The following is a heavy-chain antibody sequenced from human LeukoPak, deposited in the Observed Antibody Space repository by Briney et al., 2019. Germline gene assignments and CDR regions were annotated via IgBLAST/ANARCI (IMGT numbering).Heavy chain of an antibody. V-gene: IGHV4-59*01. CDR2: IYYSGST. CDR3: ARDSGSYYNVGRFDP. J-gene: IGHJ5*02. CDR1: GFTFRSYA. D-gene: IGHD3-10*01. Sequence: GSLRLSCAASGFTFRSYAMSWIRQPPGKGLEWIGYIYYSGSTNYNPSLKSRVTISVDTSKNQFSLKLSSVTAADTAVYYCARDSGSYYNVGRFDPWGQGTLVTVSS.